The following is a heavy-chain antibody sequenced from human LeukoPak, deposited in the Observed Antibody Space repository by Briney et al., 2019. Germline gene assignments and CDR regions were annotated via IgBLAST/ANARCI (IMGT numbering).Heavy chain of an antibody. CDR2: INPNSGGT. Sequence: ASVKVSCKASGYTFTGYYMHWVRQAPGQGLEWVGWINPNSGGTNYAQKFQGRVTMTRDTSISTAYMELSRLRSDDTAVYYCARAGYCSSTSCRPRYYYGMDVWGQGTTVTVSS. J-gene: IGHJ6*02. CDR3: ARAGYCSSTSCRPRYYYGMDV. D-gene: IGHD2-2*01. V-gene: IGHV1-2*02. CDR1: GYTFTGYY.